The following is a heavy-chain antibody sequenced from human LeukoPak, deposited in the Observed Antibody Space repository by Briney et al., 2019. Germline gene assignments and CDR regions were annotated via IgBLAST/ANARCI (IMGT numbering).Heavy chain of an antibody. J-gene: IGHJ4*02. D-gene: IGHD4-17*01. CDR3: ARVPVTVTTVLDDY. Sequence: SVNVSCTASGGTFSSYAISWVRQAPGQGREWMGRIIPIFGTANYAQKFQGRVMITTDESTSTAYMELSSLRSEDTAVYYCARVPVTVTTVLDDYSGLGTLVTVSS. CDR1: GGTFSSYA. V-gene: IGHV1-69*05. CDR2: IIPIFGTA.